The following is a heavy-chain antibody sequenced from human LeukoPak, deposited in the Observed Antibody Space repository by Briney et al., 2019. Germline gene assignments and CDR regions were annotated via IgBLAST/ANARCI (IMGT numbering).Heavy chain of an antibody. Sequence: SETLSLTCAVYGGSFSGYYWSWIRQPPGKGLEWIGEINHSGSTNYNPSLKSRVTISVDTSKNQFSLKLSSVTAADTAVCYCARRPSTYYYDSSGPFGWFDPWGQGTLVTVSS. CDR1: GGSFSGYY. D-gene: IGHD3-22*01. V-gene: IGHV4-34*01. J-gene: IGHJ5*02. CDR2: INHSGST. CDR3: ARRPSTYYYDSSGPFGWFDP.